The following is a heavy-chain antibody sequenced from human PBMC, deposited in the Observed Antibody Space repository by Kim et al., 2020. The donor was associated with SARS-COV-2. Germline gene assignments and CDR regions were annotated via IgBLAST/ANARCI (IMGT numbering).Heavy chain of an antibody. CDR1: GFTFSSYA. CDR2: ISASGGLT. D-gene: IGHD2-8*01. Sequence: GGSLRLSCGASGFTFSSYAMSWVRQAPGKGLEWVSGISASGGLTYDADPVKGRFTISRDNSKNTLFLQMSALRADDTAVYYCVKHALPHRPNDAYSWGQGTLVTVSS. J-gene: IGHJ4*02. CDR3: VKHALPHRPNDAYS. V-gene: IGHV3-23*01.